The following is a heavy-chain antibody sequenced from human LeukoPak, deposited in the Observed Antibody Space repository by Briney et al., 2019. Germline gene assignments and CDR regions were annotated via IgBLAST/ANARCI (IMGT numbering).Heavy chain of an antibody. CDR2: INPNSGGT. CDR3: ARTSITGTRTYGMDV. J-gene: IGHJ6*02. CDR1: GYTFTGYY. D-gene: IGHD1-7*01. V-gene: IGHV1-2*02. Sequence: SVQVSCKASGYTFTGYYMHWVRQAPGQGLEWMGWINPNSGGTNYAQKFQGRVTMTRDTSISTAYMELSRLRSDDTAVYYCARTSITGTRTYGMDVWGQGTTVTVSS.